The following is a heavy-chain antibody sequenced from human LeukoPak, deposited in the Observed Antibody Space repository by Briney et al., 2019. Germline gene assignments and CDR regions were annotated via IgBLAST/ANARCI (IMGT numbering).Heavy chain of an antibody. J-gene: IGHJ4*02. CDR3: VKDVVEWLRYTFDY. V-gene: IGHV3-64D*06. D-gene: IGHD5-12*01. Sequence: GGSLRLSCSASGFTFRSYTIHWVRQAPGKGLDYVSSVSGDGGSTYYADSVTGRFTISRDNAKNTLYLQMSSLRAEDTAVYYCVKDVVEWLRYTFDYWGQGTLVTVSS. CDR1: GFTFRSYT. CDR2: VSGDGGST.